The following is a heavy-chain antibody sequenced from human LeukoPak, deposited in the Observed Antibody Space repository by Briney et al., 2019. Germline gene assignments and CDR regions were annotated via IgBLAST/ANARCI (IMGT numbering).Heavy chain of an antibody. J-gene: IGHJ4*02. Sequence: PGGSLRLSCAASGFSFDDYALHWVRQAPGKGLEWVSGISWNSGSIGYADSVKGRFITSRDNAKNSVYLQMNSLRTEDTALYYCVKDTSGYSYGHFDYWGQGTLVTVSS. CDR1: GFSFDDYA. CDR3: VKDTSGYSYGHFDY. V-gene: IGHV3-9*01. D-gene: IGHD5-18*01. CDR2: ISWNSGSI.